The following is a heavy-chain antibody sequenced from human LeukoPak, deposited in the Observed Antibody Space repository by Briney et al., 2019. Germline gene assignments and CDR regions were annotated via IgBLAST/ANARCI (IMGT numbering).Heavy chain of an antibody. CDR2: IGGSGAST. V-gene: IGHV3-23*01. Sequence: GGSLRLSCAASGVTFRTYAMSWVRQAPGKGLEWVAGIGGSGASTFYADSVKGRFTISRDNAKNSLYLQMNSLRAEDTAVYYCARDQGYSNPLGQGTLVTVSS. CDR3: ARDQGYSNP. J-gene: IGHJ5*02. D-gene: IGHD4-11*01. CDR1: GVTFRTYA.